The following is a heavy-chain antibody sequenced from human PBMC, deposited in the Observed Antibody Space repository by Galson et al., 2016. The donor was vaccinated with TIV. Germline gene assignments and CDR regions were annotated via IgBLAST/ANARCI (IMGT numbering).Heavy chain of an antibody. CDR1: GFTFRDYA. CDR3: AKYLWTYVWSTFDN. CDR2: ISGTGEIT. V-gene: IGHV3-23*01. J-gene: IGHJ4*02. Sequence: SLRLSCAASGFTFRDYAMTWVRQAPGKGLEWVSTISGTGEITVYADSVRGHFIISRDNSKNTLYLQMNNLRAEDTAVYYCAKYLWTYVWSTFDNWGQGTPVTVSS. D-gene: IGHD3/OR15-3a*01.